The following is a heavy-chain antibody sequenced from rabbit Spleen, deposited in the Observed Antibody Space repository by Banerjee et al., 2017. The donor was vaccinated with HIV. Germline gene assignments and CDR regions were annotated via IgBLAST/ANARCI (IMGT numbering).Heavy chain of an antibody. Sequence: QSVEESGGDLVKPGASLTLTCTASGFSFNSGDDMCGVRQGPGKGLEWFSCIAGSSSAFTYSATWAKGRFTCSKTSSTTVTLQMTSLTAADTATYFCARDLDGGVGDDYGFGLWGPGTLVTVS. J-gene: IGHJ4*01. D-gene: IGHD6-1*01. CDR3: ARDLDGGVGDDYGFGL. V-gene: IGHV1S40*01. CDR2: IAGSSSAFT. CDR1: GFSFNSGDD.